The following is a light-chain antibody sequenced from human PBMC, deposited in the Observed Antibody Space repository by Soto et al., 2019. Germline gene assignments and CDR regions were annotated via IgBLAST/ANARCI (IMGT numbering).Light chain of an antibody. Sequence: QSALTQPPSASGCPGQSVTISCTGTSSDVGGYNSVSWYQQHPGKAPKLMIYEVSKRPSGVPDRFSGSKSGNTASLTVSGLQAEDEADYYCSSYAGSNILFGGGTKVTVL. CDR2: EVS. CDR1: SSDVGGYNS. J-gene: IGLJ2*01. V-gene: IGLV2-8*01. CDR3: SSYAGSNIL.